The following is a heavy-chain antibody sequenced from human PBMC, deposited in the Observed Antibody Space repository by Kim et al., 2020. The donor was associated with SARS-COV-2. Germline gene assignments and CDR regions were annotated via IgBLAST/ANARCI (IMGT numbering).Heavy chain of an antibody. V-gene: IGHV1-18*01. D-gene: IGHD2-8*01. CDR2: NT. CDR3: ARGNPVSVDY. J-gene: IGHJ4*02. Sequence: NTNYAQNLQGRVTMTTDTSTSTAYMELRSLRSDDTAVYYCARGNPVSVDYWGQGTLVTVSS.